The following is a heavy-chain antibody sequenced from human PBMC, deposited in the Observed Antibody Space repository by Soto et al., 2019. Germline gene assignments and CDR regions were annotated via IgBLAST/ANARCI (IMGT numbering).Heavy chain of an antibody. V-gene: IGHV1-3*01. J-gene: IGHJ5*02. CDR1: GYTFTTYA. D-gene: IGHD4-17*01. CDR3: ARDRGLRWKMNWFDP. Sequence: ASVKVSCKASGYTFTTYALHWVRQAPGQRLEWMGWINPSSGNTKYSQKFQDRVTMTPDTSASTGYMELRSLRSDDTAVYYCARDRGLRWKMNWFDPWGQGTLVTVSS. CDR2: INPSSGNT.